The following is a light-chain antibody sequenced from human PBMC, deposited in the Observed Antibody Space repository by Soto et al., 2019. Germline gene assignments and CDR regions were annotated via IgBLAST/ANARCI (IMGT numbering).Light chain of an antibody. CDR1: SGHNSYA. Sequence: QLVLTQSPSASAPLGASVNVTCTLSSGHNSYAIAWHQQQPEKGPRYLMKVNSDGSHIKGDGIPDRFSGSSSGSERYLTISSLQSEDEADYYCQTWGTDIFVVFGGGTKLTVL. CDR2: VNSDGSH. CDR3: QTWGTDIFVV. V-gene: IGLV4-69*01. J-gene: IGLJ2*01.